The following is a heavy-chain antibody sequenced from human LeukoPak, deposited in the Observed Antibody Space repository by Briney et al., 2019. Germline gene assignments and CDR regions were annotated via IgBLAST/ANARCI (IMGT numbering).Heavy chain of an antibody. D-gene: IGHD2-15*01. CDR1: GGSISSYY. CDR2: IYTSGST. CDR3: ARSGDIVVVVAADHAFDI. V-gene: IGHV4-4*07. Sequence: SETLSLTCTVSGGSISSYYWSWIRQPAGKGLEWIGRIYTSGSTNYNPSLKSRVTMSVDTSKNQFSLKLSSVTAADTAVYYCARSGDIVVVVAADHAFDIWGQGTMVTVSS. J-gene: IGHJ3*02.